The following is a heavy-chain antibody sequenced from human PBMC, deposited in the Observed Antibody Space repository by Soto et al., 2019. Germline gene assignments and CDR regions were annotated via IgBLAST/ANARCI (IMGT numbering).Heavy chain of an antibody. CDR3: ARGALNWNSKLSNFYY. V-gene: IGHV1-8*01. Sequence: QVQLVQSGAEVKKPGASVKVSCKASGYTFTSYDINWVRQATGQGLEWMGWMNPNSGNTGYAQKFQGRVTMTRNTSISTAYMELSSLRSEDTAVYYCARGALNWNSKLSNFYYWGQGTLVTVSS. CDR1: GYTFTSYD. D-gene: IGHD1-7*01. J-gene: IGHJ4*02. CDR2: MNPNSGNT.